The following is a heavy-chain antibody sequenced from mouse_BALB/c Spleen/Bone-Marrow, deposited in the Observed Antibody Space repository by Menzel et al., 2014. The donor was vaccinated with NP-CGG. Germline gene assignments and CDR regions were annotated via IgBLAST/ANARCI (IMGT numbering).Heavy chain of an antibody. CDR2: INHGSGSP. J-gene: IGHJ3*01. V-gene: IGHV1-54*01. Sequence: VQLQLSGAELVRPGTSVKVSCKASGYAFTNYLIERVKQRPGQGLEWIGVINHGSGSPYYNENFKGKATLTADRPSSTTYMLLNSLTSDDSAVFFCARSRCYDVGPFAFWGHGTLVTISA. D-gene: IGHD2-12*01. CDR1: GYAFTNYL. CDR3: ARSRCYDVGPFAF.